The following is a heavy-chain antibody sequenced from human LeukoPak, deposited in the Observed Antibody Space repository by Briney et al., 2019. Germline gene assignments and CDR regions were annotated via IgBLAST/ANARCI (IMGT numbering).Heavy chain of an antibody. D-gene: IGHD2-15*01. CDR3: ARWGGYCTGGSCYPLYYFDS. V-gene: IGHV5-51*01. Sequence: GESLKISCKGSGYSFTNYWIGWVRQMPGKVLEWMGIIHPPDSDTRYSPSFQGQVTISADKSISTAYLQWNSLKASDTAMYYCARWGGYCTGGSCYPLYYFDSWGQGTLVTVSS. J-gene: IGHJ4*02. CDR2: IHPPDSDT. CDR1: GYSFTNYW.